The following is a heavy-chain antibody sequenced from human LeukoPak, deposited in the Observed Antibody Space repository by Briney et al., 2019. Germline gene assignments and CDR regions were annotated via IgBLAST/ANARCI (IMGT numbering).Heavy chain of an antibody. V-gene: IGHV4-4*07. J-gene: IGHJ4*02. Sequence: SETLSLTCTVSGGSISSYYWSWIRQPAGKGLEWIGRIYSSGTTNYNPSLKSRVTMSVGTSKNQFSLRLSSMTAADTAVYYCARTYNGNSHFDYWGQGTLVTVSS. CDR3: ARTYNGNSHFDY. D-gene: IGHD4-23*01. CDR2: IYSSGTT. CDR1: GGSISSYY.